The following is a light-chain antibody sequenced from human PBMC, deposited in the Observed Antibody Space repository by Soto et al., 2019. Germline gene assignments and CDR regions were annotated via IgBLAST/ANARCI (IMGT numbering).Light chain of an antibody. Sequence: QSVLTQPPSVSGAPGQRVTISCTASSSNIGAGYDVHWYQQLPGTVPKLLIYGNSNRPSGVPDRFSGSKSGTSASLAITGLQAEDEADYYCQSYDSSLSGWMFGGGTKLTVL. CDR3: QSYDSSLSGWM. J-gene: IGLJ3*02. CDR1: SSNIGAGYD. CDR2: GNS. V-gene: IGLV1-40*01.